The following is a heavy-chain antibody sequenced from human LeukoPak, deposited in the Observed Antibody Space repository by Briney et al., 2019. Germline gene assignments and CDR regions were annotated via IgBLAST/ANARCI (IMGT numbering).Heavy chain of an antibody. CDR3: ARQYNYAHDY. CDR2: IHNDGSST. D-gene: IGHD5-18*01. J-gene: IGHJ4*02. Sequence: PGGSLRLSCAASGFTFSSYWMHWVRQAPGKGLVWVSRIHNDGSSTNYADSVEGRFTISRDNAKNTLYLQMNSLRAEETAVYFCARQYNYAHDYWGQGTLVTVSS. CDR1: GFTFSSYW. V-gene: IGHV3-74*01.